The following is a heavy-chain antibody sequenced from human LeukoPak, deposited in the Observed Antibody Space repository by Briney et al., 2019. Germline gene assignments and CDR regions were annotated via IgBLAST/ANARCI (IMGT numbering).Heavy chain of an antibody. J-gene: IGHJ4*02. Sequence: PGGSLRLSCAASGFTFSSYGMHWVRQAPGKGLEWVAVISYDGSNKYYADSVKGRFTISRDNSKNTLYLQMNSLRAEDTAVYYCARFLPYYDYVWGSSTFDYWGQGTLVTVSS. CDR3: ARFLPYYDYVWGSSTFDY. CDR1: GFTFSSYG. D-gene: IGHD3-16*01. CDR2: ISYDGSNK. V-gene: IGHV3-30*03.